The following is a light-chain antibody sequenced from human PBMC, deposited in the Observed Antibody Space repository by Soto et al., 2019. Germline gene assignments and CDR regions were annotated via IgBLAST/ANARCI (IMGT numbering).Light chain of an antibody. CDR2: SNN. J-gene: IGLJ7*01. CDR3: ATWDDSLNAAV. V-gene: IGLV1-44*01. Sequence: LTQPPSASGTPGQRVTISCSGSSSNIASQTVSWYQQLPGTAPKVLIYSNNQRPSGVPDRFSGSKSGTSASLAISGLQSEDEADYYCATWDDSLNAAVFGGGTQLTVL. CDR1: SSNIASQT.